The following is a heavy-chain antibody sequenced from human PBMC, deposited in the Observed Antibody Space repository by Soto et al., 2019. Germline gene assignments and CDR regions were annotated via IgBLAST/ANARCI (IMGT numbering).Heavy chain of an antibody. D-gene: IGHD2-2*01. CDR1: GGSISSGGYS. J-gene: IGHJ5*02. CDR2: IYHSRST. CDR3: ARVPDR. Sequence: PSETLSLSCAVSGGSISSGGYSWSWIRQPPGKGLECIGYIYHSRSTYYNPSLKSRVTISVDRSKNQFSLKLSSVTAADTAVYYCARVPDRWGQGTLVT. V-gene: IGHV4-30-2*01.